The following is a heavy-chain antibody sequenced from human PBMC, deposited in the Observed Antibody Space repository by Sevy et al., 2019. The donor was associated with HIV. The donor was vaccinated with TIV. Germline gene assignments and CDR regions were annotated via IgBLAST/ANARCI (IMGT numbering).Heavy chain of an antibody. Sequence: ETLSLTCTVSGDSISNYYWSWVRQAPGKGLEWVSAISGSGGSTYYADSVKGRFTISRDNSKNTLYLQMNSLRAEDTAVYYCAKENLWFGELLGEFDYWGQGTLVTVSS. V-gene: IGHV3-23*01. J-gene: IGHJ4*02. D-gene: IGHD3-10*01. CDR1: GDSISNYY. CDR2: ISGSGGST. CDR3: AKENLWFGELLGEFDY.